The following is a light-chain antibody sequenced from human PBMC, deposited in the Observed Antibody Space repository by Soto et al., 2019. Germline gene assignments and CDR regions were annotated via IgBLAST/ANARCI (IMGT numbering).Light chain of an antibody. V-gene: IGLV2-8*01. J-gene: IGLJ3*02. CDR2: EVS. Sequence: QSALTQPPSASGSPGQSVTISCTGTSSDVGGYNYVSWYQQHPGKAPKLMIYEVSKRPSGVPDRFCGSKSGNTASLTVSGGQAEDEADYYCSSYAGSNNLVFGGGTKLTVL. CDR1: SSDVGGYNY. CDR3: SSYAGSNNLV.